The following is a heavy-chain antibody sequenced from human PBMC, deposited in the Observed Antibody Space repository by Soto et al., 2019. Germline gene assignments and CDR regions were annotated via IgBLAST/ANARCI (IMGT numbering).Heavy chain of an antibody. V-gene: IGHV1-18*01. CDR1: GYTFTNFG. J-gene: IGHJ4*02. Sequence: GASVKVSCKASGYTFTNFGISWVRQAPGQGLEWMGWISAYNGNTNYAQKFQGRFTISRDNSKNTLYLQMNSLRAEDTAVYYCAKDSYYHDTSGYYIFDYWGQGTLVTVSS. CDR2: ISAYNGNT. D-gene: IGHD3-22*01. CDR3: AKDSYYHDTSGYYIFDY.